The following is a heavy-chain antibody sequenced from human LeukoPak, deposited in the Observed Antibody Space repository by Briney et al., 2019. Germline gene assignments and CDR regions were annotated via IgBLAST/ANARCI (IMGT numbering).Heavy chain of an antibody. CDR3: ARQDSSGWAHFDY. CDR2: IYPGDSDT. V-gene: IGHV5-51*01. Sequence: KDGESLKISCKGSGYSFTSYWIGWVRQMPGKGLEWMGIIYPGDSDTRYSPSFQGQVTISADKSISTAYLQWRSLRASDTAMYYCARQDSSGWAHFDYWGQGTLVTVSS. D-gene: IGHD6-19*01. CDR1: GYSFTSYW. J-gene: IGHJ4*02.